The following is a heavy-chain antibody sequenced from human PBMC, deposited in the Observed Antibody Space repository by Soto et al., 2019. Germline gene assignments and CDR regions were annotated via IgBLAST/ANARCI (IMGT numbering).Heavy chain of an antibody. CDR1: GFTFSSYW. CDR2: INSDGSSR. CDR3: ARGFDYYAMDV. J-gene: IGHJ6*02. D-gene: IGHD3-16*01. Sequence: DVQLVESGGGLVQPGGSLRLSCAASGFTFSSYWMNWVRQAPGKGLVWVSRINSDGSSRNYADSVKGRFTISRDNAKNTLYLQMNSLKAEDTAVYYCARGFDYYAMDVWGQGTTVTVSS. V-gene: IGHV3-74*01.